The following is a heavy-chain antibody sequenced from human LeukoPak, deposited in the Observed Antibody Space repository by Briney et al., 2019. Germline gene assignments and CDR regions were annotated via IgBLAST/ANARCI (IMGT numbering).Heavy chain of an antibody. CDR3: AKALSSGWIYYFDY. D-gene: IGHD6-19*01. Sequence: GGSLRLSCAASGFTFNSYSMNWVRQAPGKGLEWVSYISSSGSTIYYADSVKGRFTISRDNSKNTLNLQMNSLRAEDTAVYYCAKALSSGWIYYFDYWGQGTLVTVSS. J-gene: IGHJ4*02. V-gene: IGHV3-48*01. CDR1: GFTFNSYS. CDR2: ISSSGSTI.